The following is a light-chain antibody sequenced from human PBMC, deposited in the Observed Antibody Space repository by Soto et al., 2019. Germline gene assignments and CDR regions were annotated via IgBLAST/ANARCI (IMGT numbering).Light chain of an antibody. CDR3: QSYDRSLSGVV. CDR1: SSNNGAGYD. J-gene: IGLJ2*01. Sequence: QSVLTQPPSVSGAPGQRVTISCTGSSSNNGAGYDVYWYQHLPGTAPKLLIYGNINRPSGVPDRFSGSKSGTSASLAITGLQAEDEADYYCQSYDRSLSGVVFGGGTKLTVL. CDR2: GNI. V-gene: IGLV1-40*01.